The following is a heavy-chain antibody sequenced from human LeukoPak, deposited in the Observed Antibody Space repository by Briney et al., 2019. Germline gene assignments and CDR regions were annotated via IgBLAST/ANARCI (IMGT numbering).Heavy chain of an antibody. CDR3: AKDLMGGPGKQQLSAFDI. J-gene: IGHJ3*02. Sequence: GGSLRLSCAASGITFSSYSMNWVRQAPGKGLEWVSYISSGSSTIYYADSVKGRFTISRDNAKSSLYLQMNSLRAEDTAVYYCAKDLMGGPGKQQLSAFDIWGQGTMVTVSS. CDR2: ISSGSSTI. V-gene: IGHV3-48*01. CDR1: GITFSSYS. D-gene: IGHD6-13*01.